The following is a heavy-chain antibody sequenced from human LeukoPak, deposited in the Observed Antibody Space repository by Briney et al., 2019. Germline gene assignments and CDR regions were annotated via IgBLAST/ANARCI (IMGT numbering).Heavy chain of an antibody. D-gene: IGHD6-13*01. CDR1: GGSISSGDYY. J-gene: IGHJ3*01. V-gene: IGHV4-30-4*01. CDR3: GSGNSTWWAFDV. CDR2: IYYSGST. Sequence: SETLSLTCTVSGGSISSGDYYWSWIRQPPGKGLEWIGYIYYSGSTYYNPSLKSRVTVSVDTSKNHFSLKLSSVTAADTAVYFCGSGNSTWWAFDVWGQGTMVTVSS.